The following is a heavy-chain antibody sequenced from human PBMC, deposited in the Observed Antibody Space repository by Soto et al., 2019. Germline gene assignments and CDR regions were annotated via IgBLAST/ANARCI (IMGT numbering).Heavy chain of an antibody. CDR1: GFSLSTSGVG. J-gene: IGHJ4*02. D-gene: IGHD3-10*01. V-gene: IGHV2-5*02. CDR2: IYWDDDK. CDR3: ARGGWTTYYSPFFDY. Sequence: QVTLKESGPTLVKPTQTLTLTCTFSGFSLSTSGVGVGWIRQTPGKALEWLALIYWDDDKRYRPSLKSRLTITKDTSKNQVVLTLTKLDTVDTATYYCARGGWTTYYSPFFDYWGQGTLVTVSS.